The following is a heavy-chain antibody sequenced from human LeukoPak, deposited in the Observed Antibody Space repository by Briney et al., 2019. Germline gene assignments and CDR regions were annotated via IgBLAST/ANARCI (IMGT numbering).Heavy chain of an antibody. V-gene: IGHV1-69*01. CDR1: GGTFSSYA. Sequence: SVKVSCKASGGTFSSYAISWVRQAPGQGLEWMGGIIPIFGTANYAQKFQGRVTITADESTSTAYMELSSLRSEDTAVYCCAREVAFYSSSPPPFDYWGQGTLVTVSS. CDR3: AREVAFYSSSPPPFDY. CDR2: IIPIFGTA. J-gene: IGHJ4*02. D-gene: IGHD6-13*01.